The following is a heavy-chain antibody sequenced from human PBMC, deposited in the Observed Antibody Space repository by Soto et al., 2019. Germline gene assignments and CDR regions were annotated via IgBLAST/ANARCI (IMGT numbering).Heavy chain of an antibody. D-gene: IGHD2-2*01. CDR3: TRVGGYCISTSCPVVF. Sequence: GGSLRLSCTASGFTFGDYAMSWFRQAPGKGLKWVGFIRSKAYGGTTEYAASVKGRFTISRDDSKSIAYLQMNSLKTEDTAVYYCTRVGGYCISTSCPVVFWGQGTLVTVSS. J-gene: IGHJ4*02. CDR1: GFTFGDYA. CDR2: IRSKAYGGTT. V-gene: IGHV3-49*03.